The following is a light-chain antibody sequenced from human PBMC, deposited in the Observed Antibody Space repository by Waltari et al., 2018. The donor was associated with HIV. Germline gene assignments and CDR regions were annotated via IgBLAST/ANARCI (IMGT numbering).Light chain of an antibody. CDR2: TDT. V-gene: IGLV3-1*01. J-gene: IGLJ2*01. Sequence: SYELTQPPSMSVSPGQTANITCSGDKLGNEYACWYQQKAGQSPVLVIFTDTRRPAGIPERFSGSTSGNTATLTISGALPADEGDYYCQAWDNSVVVFGGGTRLTVL. CDR3: QAWDNSVVV. CDR1: KLGNEY.